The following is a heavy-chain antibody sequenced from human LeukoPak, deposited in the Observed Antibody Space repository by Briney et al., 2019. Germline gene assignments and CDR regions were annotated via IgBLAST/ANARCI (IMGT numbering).Heavy chain of an antibody. D-gene: IGHD2-15*01. CDR2: ISAYNGNT. V-gene: IGHV1-18*04. CDR1: GYTFTSYG. J-gene: IGHJ4*02. CDR3: AREDYCSGGSCYEGAVDY. Sequence: ASVKVSCKASGYTFTSYGITWVRQAPGQGLEWMGWISAYNGNTNYAQNPQGRVTMTTDTSTRTVYMELRSLRSDDTAVYYCAREDYCSGGSCYEGAVDYWGQGTLVTVSS.